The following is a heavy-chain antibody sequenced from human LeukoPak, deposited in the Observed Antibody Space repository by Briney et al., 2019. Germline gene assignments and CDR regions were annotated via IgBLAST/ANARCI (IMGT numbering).Heavy chain of an antibody. CDR1: GYTFTGYY. Sequence: ASVKVSCKASGYTFTGYYMHWVRQAPGQGLEWMGWINPSSGGTNYAQKFQGRVTMTRDTSISTAYMELSRLRSDDTAVYYCARAPRWELLDGFDYWGQGTLVTVSS. D-gene: IGHD1-26*01. CDR2: INPSSGGT. V-gene: IGHV1-2*02. J-gene: IGHJ4*02. CDR3: ARAPRWELLDGFDY.